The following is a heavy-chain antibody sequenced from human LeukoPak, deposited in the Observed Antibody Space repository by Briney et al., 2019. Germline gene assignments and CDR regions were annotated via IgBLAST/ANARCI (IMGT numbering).Heavy chain of an antibody. D-gene: IGHD4-23*01. Sequence: GRSLRLSCAASGFTFSSYGMHWVRQAPGKGLEWVAVIWYDASNKYYADSVKGRFTISRDNSQNTLYLQMSSLTADDTAVYYCARAPDYGGNSEGDYWGQGTLVTVSP. CDR3: ARAPDYGGNSEGDY. V-gene: IGHV3-33*01. CDR1: GFTFSSYG. J-gene: IGHJ4*02. CDR2: IWYDASNK.